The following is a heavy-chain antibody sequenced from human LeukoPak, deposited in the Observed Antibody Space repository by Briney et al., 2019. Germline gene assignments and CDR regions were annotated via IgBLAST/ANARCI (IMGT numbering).Heavy chain of an antibody. CDR2: INHSGST. Sequence: PSETLSLTCAVYGGSFSGYYWSWIRQPPGKGLEWIGEINHSGSTNYNPSLKSRVTISVDTSKNQFSLKLSSVTAADTAVYYCARGVSSRIVVVAATSVVHWFDPWGQGTLVTVSS. CDR3: ARGVSSRIVVVAATSVVHWFDP. D-gene: IGHD2-15*01. CDR1: GGSFSGYY. J-gene: IGHJ5*02. V-gene: IGHV4-34*01.